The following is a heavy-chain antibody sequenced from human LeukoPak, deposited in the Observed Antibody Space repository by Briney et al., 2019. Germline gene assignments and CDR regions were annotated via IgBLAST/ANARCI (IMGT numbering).Heavy chain of an antibody. CDR1: GGSISSSSYY. Sequence: SETLSLTCTVSGGSISSSSYYWGCIRQPPGKGLEWIGSMYYSGSTYYNPSLKSRVPISVDTAKNQFSLKLSSVTAADTAVYYCARQRLRSGMDVWGQGTTVTVSS. V-gene: IGHV4-39*01. CDR3: ARQRLRSGMDV. J-gene: IGHJ6*02. D-gene: IGHD5-12*01. CDR2: MYYSGST.